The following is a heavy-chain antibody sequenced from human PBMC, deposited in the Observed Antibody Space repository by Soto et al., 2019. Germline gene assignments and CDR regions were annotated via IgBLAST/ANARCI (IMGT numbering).Heavy chain of an antibody. V-gene: IGHV3-9*01. J-gene: IGHJ6*02. D-gene: IGHD3-10*01. CDR3: AKDIARYQLVLITEGMDV. CDR1: GFSFEDYG. Sequence: EVQLVESGGGLVQPGRSQRLSCAASGFSFEDYGMHWVRQAPGKGLEWVSSISWNSRNIAYADSVKGRFTVSRDNAKHSLYLQMNSLSPEDTALYYCAKDIARYQLVLITEGMDVWGQGTTVTVSS. CDR2: ISWNSRNI.